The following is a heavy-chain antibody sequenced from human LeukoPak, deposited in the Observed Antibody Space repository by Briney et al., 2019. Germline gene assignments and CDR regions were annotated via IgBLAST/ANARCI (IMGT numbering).Heavy chain of an antibody. CDR2: IKQDGSAK. CDR3: GPREDSTTNAYDY. CDR1: GFTFSSYW. D-gene: IGHD2/OR15-2a*01. V-gene: IGHV3-7*05. J-gene: IGHJ4*02. Sequence: GGSLRLSCAASGFTFSSYWMSWVRQTPGKGLEWVANIKQDGSAKYYVDSVRGRFTISRDNAKNSLYLQMNSLTAEDTAVYYCGPREDSTTNAYDYWGQGTLVTVSS.